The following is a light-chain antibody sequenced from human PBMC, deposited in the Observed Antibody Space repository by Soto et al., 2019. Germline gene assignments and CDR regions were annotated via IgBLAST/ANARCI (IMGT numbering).Light chain of an antibody. V-gene: IGKV3-11*01. Sequence: EIVLTQSPATLSLSPGERATLSCRASQSVSGFLVWYQQKPGQAPRLLISHTSNRATGIPARFSGSGSGTDFTLTISSLEPEDFAVYYCQLRSNWPPGLAFGGGTKVEIK. J-gene: IGKJ4*01. CDR2: HTS. CDR3: QLRSNWPPGLA. CDR1: QSVSGF.